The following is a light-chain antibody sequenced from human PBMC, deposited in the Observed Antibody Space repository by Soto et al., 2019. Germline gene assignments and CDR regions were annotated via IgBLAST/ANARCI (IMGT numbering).Light chain of an antibody. CDR3: SSYAGNGYV. J-gene: IGLJ1*01. Sequence: QSVLTQPPSASGSPGQSVTISCTGASSDVGGYNYVSWYQQRPGKAPKLMIYEVSKRPAGVPDRFSGSKSGNTASLTVSGLQAEDEADYFCSSYAGNGYVLGTGTKVTVL. CDR2: EVS. CDR1: SSDVGGYNY. V-gene: IGLV2-8*01.